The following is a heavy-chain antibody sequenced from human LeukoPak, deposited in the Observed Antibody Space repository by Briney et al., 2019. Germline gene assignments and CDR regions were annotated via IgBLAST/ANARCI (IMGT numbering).Heavy chain of an antibody. V-gene: IGHV1-69*04. D-gene: IGHD6-13*01. CDR2: IIPIFGIA. J-gene: IGHJ5*02. CDR3: ARERYSSSWETRYNWFDP. CDR1: GGTFSSYA. Sequence: ASVKVSCKASGGTFSSYAISWVRQAPGQGLEWMGRIIPIFGIANYAQKFQGRVRITADKSTSTAYMELSSLRSEDTAVYYCARERYSSSWETRYNWFDPWGQGTLVTVSS.